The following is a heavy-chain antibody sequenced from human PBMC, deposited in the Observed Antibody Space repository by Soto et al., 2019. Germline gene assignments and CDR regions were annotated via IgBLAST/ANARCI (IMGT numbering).Heavy chain of an antibody. D-gene: IGHD5-18*01. CDR3: ARGRGYSYGLDP. Sequence: SETLSLTCTVSGDSISSNNNYWSWIRQPPGKSLEWIGLISYSGTTSSSPTLKSRVAISLDTSKNQFSLSLSSVTAADTAVYYCARGRGYSYGLDPWGQGTLVTVSS. CDR2: ISYSGTT. V-gene: IGHV4-30-4*01. CDR1: GDSISSNNNY. J-gene: IGHJ5*02.